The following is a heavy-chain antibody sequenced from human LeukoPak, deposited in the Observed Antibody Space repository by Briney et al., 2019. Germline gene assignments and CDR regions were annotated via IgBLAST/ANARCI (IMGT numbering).Heavy chain of an antibody. CDR1: GLSLNTAGVG. Sequence: SGPTLVKPTQTLTLTCTLSGLSLNTAGVGVGWIRQPPGKALEWLALIYWYDDKRYNPSLKTRLTITKDPSKNQVVLTVTNMDPVDTATYYCAKAGYGSGSYLRYYYYGRDVWGQGTTVTVSS. CDR3: AKAGYGSGSYLRYYYYGRDV. CDR2: IYWYDDK. J-gene: IGHJ6*01. V-gene: IGHV2-5*01. D-gene: IGHD3-10*01.